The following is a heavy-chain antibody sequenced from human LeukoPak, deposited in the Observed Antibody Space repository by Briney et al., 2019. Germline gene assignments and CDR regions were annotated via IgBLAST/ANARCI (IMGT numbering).Heavy chain of an antibody. V-gene: IGHV3-23*01. CDR1: EFTFSSYA. Sequence: GGSLRLSCAASEFTFSSYAMSWVRQAPGRGLEWVSAISGSGGSTYYADSVKGRFTVSRDSSKNTLYLQMNSLRAEDTAVYYCAKVSYGANFETNFFDYWGQGTLVTVSS. J-gene: IGHJ4*02. CDR3: AKVSYGANFETNFFDY. CDR2: ISGSGGST. D-gene: IGHD4-23*01.